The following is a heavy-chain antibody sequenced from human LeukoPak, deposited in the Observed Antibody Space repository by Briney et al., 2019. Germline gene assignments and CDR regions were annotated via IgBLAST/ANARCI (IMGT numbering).Heavy chain of an antibody. CDR3: ARSSGTGTFSY. CDR2: VYYSRSP. V-gene: IGHV4-39*02. D-gene: IGHD6-25*01. CDR1: GDSISRSTYY. J-gene: IGHJ4*02. Sequence: SETLSLTCTVSGDSISRSTYYWAWIRQPPGKGLAWIGSVYYSRSPYFNPSLESRATISVDTSKNHFSLKMSSVTAADTAVYYCARSSGTGTFSYWGQGTLVTVSS.